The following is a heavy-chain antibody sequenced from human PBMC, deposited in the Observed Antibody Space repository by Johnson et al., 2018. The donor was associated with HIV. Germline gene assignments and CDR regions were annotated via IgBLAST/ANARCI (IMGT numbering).Heavy chain of an antibody. CDR3: ARGRDSIGDGGAFDI. J-gene: IGHJ3*02. CDR1: EFIFSSYW. Sequence: EVQLVESGGGLVKPGGSLRLSCVVSEFIFSSYWMSWVRQAPGKGLEWVANINQDGSEKYYVDSTKGRFTISRDNAKNSLYLQMTSLRVEDTAVYYCARGRDSIGDGGAFDIWGQGTMVTVSS. D-gene: IGHD3-10*01. V-gene: IGHV3-7*05. CDR2: INQDGSEK.